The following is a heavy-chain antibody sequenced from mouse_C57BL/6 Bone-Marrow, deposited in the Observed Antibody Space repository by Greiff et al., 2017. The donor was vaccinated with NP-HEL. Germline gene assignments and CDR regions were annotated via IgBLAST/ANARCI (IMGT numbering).Heavy chain of an antibody. J-gene: IGHJ2*01. V-gene: IGHV1-50*01. Sequence: QVHVKQPGAELVKPGASVKLSCKASGYTFTSYWMQWVKQRPGQGLEWIGEIDPSDSYTNYNQKFKGKATLTVDTSSSTAYMQLSSLTSEDSAVYYCAREGGYYGSSYYFDYWGQGTTLTVSS. CDR1: GYTFTSYW. CDR2: IDPSDSYT. CDR3: AREGGYYGSSYYFDY. D-gene: IGHD1-1*01.